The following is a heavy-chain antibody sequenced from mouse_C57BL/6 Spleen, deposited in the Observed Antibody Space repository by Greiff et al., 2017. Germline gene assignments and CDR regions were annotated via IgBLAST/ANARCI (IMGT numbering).Heavy chain of an antibody. CDR3: ARSGGRDYGWYFDV. J-gene: IGHJ1*03. Sequence: VQVVESGAELVKPGASVKISCKASGYAFSSYWLNWVKQRPGKGLEWIGQIYPGDGDTNYNGKFKGKATLTADKSSSTAYMQLSSLTSEDSAVYFCARSGGRDYGWYFDVWGTGTTVTVSS. V-gene: IGHV1-80*01. D-gene: IGHD2-4*01. CDR2: IYPGDGDT. CDR1: GYAFSSYW.